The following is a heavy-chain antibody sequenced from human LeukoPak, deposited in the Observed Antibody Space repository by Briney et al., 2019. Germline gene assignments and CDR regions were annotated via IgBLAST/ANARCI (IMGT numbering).Heavy chain of an antibody. CDR3: ARAKLYMDFWSNAFDI. J-gene: IGHJ3*02. CDR2: INHSGST. V-gene: IGHV4-34*01. Sequence: SETLSLTCPVYGGSFTSYYWSCIRPPPETGMEWVGEINHSGSTNYNPSLNSRITISVDTSKNQFSLKLSSVTAADTAVYYCARAKLYMDFWSNAFDIWGQGTMVTVSS. CDR1: GGSFTSYY. D-gene: IGHD3-3*01.